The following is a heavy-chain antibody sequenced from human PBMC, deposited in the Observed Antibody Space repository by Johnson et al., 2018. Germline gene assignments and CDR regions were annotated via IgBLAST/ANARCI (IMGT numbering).Heavy chain of an antibody. CDR1: GFTFSSYA. CDR2: IRSKANSYAT. J-gene: IGHJ6*03. D-gene: IGHD2-2*01. V-gene: IGHV3-73*01. Sequence: VQSGGSLRLSCTTSGFTFSSYAMSWVRQASGKGLEWVGRIRSKANSYATAYAASVKGRFTISRDDSKSTAYLQMNSLKTEDTAVYYCTILLGYCSSTSCYARGYYYYYMDVWGKGTTVTVSS. CDR3: TILLGYCSSTSCYARGYYYYYMDV.